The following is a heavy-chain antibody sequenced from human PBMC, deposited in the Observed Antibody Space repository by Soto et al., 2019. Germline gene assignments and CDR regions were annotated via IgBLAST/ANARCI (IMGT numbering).Heavy chain of an antibody. V-gene: IGHV3-53*05. CDR2: IYSGGST. Sequence: GGSLRLSCAASGVTVSSNYMSWVRQAPGKGLEWVSVIYSGGSTYYSTSLKTRLTISKDTSKNQVVLTMTNMDPVDTATYYCARIYYLPIAAAQGYFDYWGQGTLVTVSS. CDR1: GVTVSSNY. D-gene: IGHD6-13*01. CDR3: ARIYYLPIAAAQGYFDY. J-gene: IGHJ4*02.